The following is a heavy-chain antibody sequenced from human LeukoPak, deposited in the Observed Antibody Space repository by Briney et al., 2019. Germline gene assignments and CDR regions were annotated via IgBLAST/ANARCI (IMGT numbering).Heavy chain of an antibody. J-gene: IGHJ5*02. D-gene: IGHD3/OR15-3a*01. CDR3: AKSPGNFWTGYPTNWFDL. CDR1: GFIFSSYD. V-gene: IGHV3-23*01. Sequence: GGSLRLSCVASGFIFSSYDMSWVRQAPGKGLEWVSGISGSGDSTYYADSVEDHFTISRGNSKNTLYLEVNRLRVEDTAVYYCAKSPGNFWTGYPTNWFDLWGQGTLVIVSS. CDR2: ISGSGDST.